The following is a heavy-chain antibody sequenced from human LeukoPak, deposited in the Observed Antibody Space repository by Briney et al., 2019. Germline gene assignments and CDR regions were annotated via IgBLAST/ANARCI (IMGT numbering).Heavy chain of an antibody. J-gene: IGHJ4*02. Sequence: SETLSLTCTVSGDSISSYYWSWIRQPAWKGLEWIGRIHPSGSTNYNPSLKSRLTLSVDTSKNQFSLKLSSVTAADTAVYYCARGPPPDFDYWGRGTLVTVSS. CDR1: GDSISSYY. V-gene: IGHV4-4*07. CDR3: ARGPPPDFDY. CDR2: IHPSGST.